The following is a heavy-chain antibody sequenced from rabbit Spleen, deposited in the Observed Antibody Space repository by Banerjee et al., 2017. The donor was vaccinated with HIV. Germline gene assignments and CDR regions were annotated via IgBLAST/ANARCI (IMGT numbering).Heavy chain of an antibody. V-gene: IGHV1S45*01. Sequence: QEQLEESGGDLVKPEGSLTLTCTASGFSFSGGYVMCWVRQAPGKGLEWIASINTFSGRGVYATWAKGRFTISRTSSTTVALQMTSLTAADTATYFCAKDLPGAIGWNFDLWGQGTLVTVS. CDR3: AKDLPGAIGWNFDL. D-gene: IGHD3-1*01. CDR2: INTFSGRG. J-gene: IGHJ4*01. CDR1: GFSFSGGYV.